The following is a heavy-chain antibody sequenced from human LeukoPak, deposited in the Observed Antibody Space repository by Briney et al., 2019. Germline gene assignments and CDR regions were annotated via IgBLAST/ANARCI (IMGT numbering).Heavy chain of an antibody. CDR3: ARLWGDVTIFDF. D-gene: IGHD3-3*01. CDR2: ISYDGSSK. V-gene: IGHV3-30-3*01. J-gene: IGHJ4*02. Sequence: GGSLRLSCAASGFTFSSYAMHWVRQAPGKGLEWVAVISYDGSSKYYADSVKGRSTISRYNSKNTLYLQTNSLRAEDTAVYYCARLWGDVTIFDFWGQGTLVTVSS. CDR1: GFTFSSYA.